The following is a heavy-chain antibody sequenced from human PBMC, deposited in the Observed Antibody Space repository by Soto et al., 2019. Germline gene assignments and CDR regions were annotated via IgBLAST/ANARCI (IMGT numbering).Heavy chain of an antibody. V-gene: IGHV1-69*12. D-gene: IGHD5-12*01. Sequence: QVQLVQSGAEVKKPGSSVKVSCKASGGTFSSYAISWVRQAPGQGLEWMGGIIPIFGTANYAQKFQGRVTITADESTSTAYMELSSLRSEDTAVYYCASSSRYSGYAPLGAFDIWGQGTMVTVSS. CDR1: GGTFSSYA. CDR3: ASSSRYSGYAPLGAFDI. J-gene: IGHJ3*02. CDR2: IIPIFGTA.